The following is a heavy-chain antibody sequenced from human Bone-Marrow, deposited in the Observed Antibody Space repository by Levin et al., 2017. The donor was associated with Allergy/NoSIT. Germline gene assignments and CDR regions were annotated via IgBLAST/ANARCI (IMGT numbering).Heavy chain of an antibody. CDR3: ARGGSENYLVRPGFDY. CDR2: INGGGATT. J-gene: IGHJ4*02. V-gene: IGHV3-23*01. D-gene: IGHD1-26*01. CDR1: GFIFTDYG. Sequence: PGGSLRLSCAASGFIFTDYGVSWVRQAPGKGLEWVATINGGGATTYYADSVRGRFTISRDNSKNILYLEMDSLRAEDTALYYCARGGSENYLVRPGFDYWGQGTLVTVSS.